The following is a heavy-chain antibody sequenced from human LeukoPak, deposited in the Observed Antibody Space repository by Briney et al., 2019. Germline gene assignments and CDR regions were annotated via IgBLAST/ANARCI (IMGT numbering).Heavy chain of an antibody. V-gene: IGHV1-2*02. CDR1: GYTFTGYY. J-gene: IGHJ4*02. CDR2: INPNSGGT. Sequence: ASVKVSCKASGYTFTGYYMHWVRQAPGQGLEWMGWINPNSGGTNYAQKFQGRVTMTRDTSISTAYMELSRLRSDDTAVYYCATEAAAGTWAFDYWGQGTLVTVS. D-gene: IGHD6-13*01. CDR3: ATEAAAGTWAFDY.